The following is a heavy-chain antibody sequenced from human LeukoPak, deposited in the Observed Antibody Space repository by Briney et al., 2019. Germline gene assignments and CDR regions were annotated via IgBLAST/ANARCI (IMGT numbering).Heavy chain of an antibody. CDR1: GFTFSSYA. Sequence: GGSLRLSCAASGFTFSSYAMSWVRQAPGKGLEWVSAISGSGGSTYYADSVKGRFTISRDNSKNTLYLQMNSLRAEDTAVYYCAEDVRWEHDYMDVWGKGTTVTISS. D-gene: IGHD1-26*01. V-gene: IGHV3-23*01. CDR3: AEDVRWEHDYMDV. CDR2: ISGSGGST. J-gene: IGHJ6*03.